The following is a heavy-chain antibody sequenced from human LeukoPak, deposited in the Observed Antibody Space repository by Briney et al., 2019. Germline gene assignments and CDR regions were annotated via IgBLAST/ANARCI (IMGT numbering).Heavy chain of an antibody. D-gene: IGHD3-22*01. CDR3: ARGGFRHFDP. Sequence: GGCLRLSCAASGFAFNSQTVSWVRQAPGKGLEWVASIKEDEIEIHYVDSVKGRFTISRDNAKDSLYLQMNSLRVEDTAVYYCARGGFRHFDPWGQGTLVTVSS. CDR2: IKEDEIEI. J-gene: IGHJ5*02. CDR1: GFAFNSQT. V-gene: IGHV3-7*01.